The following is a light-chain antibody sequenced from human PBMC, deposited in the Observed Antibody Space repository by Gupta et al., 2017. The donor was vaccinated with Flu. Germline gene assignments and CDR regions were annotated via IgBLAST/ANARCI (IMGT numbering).Light chain of an antibody. Sequence: GDRVTITCRASESIASYLNGYQQKPGKVPKVLIYAASNLQSGVPSRFSGSGSGTDFTLTISSLQPEDFATYYCQQSYRTRRTFGQGTKVEIK. CDR3: QQSYRTRRT. V-gene: IGKV1-39*01. CDR2: AAS. J-gene: IGKJ1*01. CDR1: ESIASY.